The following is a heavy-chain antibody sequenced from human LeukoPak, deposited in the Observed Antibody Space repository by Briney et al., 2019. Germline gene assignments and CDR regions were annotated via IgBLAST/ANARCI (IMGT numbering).Heavy chain of an antibody. Sequence: GRSLRLSCAASGFTFSSYAMSWVRQAPGKGLEWVSAISGSGGSTYYADSVKGRFTISRDNSKNTLYLQMNSLRAEDTAVYYCAKSKYYYYYGMDVWGQGTTVTVSS. CDR2: ISGSGGST. J-gene: IGHJ6*02. CDR1: GFTFSSYA. CDR3: AKSKYYYYYGMDV. V-gene: IGHV3-23*01.